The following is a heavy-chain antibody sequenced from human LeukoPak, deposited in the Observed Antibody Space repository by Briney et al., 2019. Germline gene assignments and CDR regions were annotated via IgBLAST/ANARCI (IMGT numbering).Heavy chain of an antibody. CDR2: IKSKPDGGTI. D-gene: IGHD6-19*01. CDR3: TTLSIVVAGN. J-gene: IGHJ4*02. Sequence: GGSLRLSCAASGFTFSNAWMNWVRQAPGKGLEFVARIKSKPDGGTIDYAAPVKGRFTISRDDSKNTLYLQMNSLKSEDTAVYYCTTLSIVVAGNWGQGTLVTVSS. CDR1: GFTFSNAW. V-gene: IGHV3-15*01.